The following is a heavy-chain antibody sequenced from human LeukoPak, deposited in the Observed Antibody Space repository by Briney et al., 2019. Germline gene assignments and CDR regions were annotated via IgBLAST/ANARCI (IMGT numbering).Heavy chain of an antibody. CDR2: ISGSGDST. CDR3: AKDARWLAPGTFDI. J-gene: IGHJ3*02. Sequence: PGGSLRLSCAASGFTFSTYAMNWVRQAPGKGLNWVSGISGSGDSTFYADSVKGRFTISRDNYKKTLYLQMNSLRADDTAVYYCAKDARWLAPGTFDIWGQGTMVTVS. CDR1: GFTFSTYA. V-gene: IGHV3-23*01. D-gene: IGHD6-19*01.